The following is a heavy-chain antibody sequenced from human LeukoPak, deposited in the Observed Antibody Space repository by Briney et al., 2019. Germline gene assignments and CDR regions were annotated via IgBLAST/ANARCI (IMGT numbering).Heavy chain of an antibody. CDR3: ARSGNYYYYYMDV. CDR1: GFTFSSYS. V-gene: IGHV3-21*01. CDR2: ISGSSSYT. J-gene: IGHJ6*03. Sequence: GGSLRLSCAASGFTFSSYSMNWVRQAPGKGLEWVSSISGSSSYTYYADSVKGRFTISRDNAKNSLYLQMNSLRAEDTAVYYCARSGNYYYYYMDVWGKGTTVTVSS. D-gene: IGHD3-10*01.